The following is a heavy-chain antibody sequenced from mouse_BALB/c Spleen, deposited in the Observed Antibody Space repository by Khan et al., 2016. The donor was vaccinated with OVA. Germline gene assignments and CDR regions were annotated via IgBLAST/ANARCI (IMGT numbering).Heavy chain of an antibody. CDR3: ARTARIKY. Sequence: EVQLQESGPGLVKPSQSFSLTCTVTGYSITSGYGWNWIRQFPGNKLEWMGHISYSGSTNYNPSLKSRISITRDTSKNQFFLQLNSVTTEDTATYYCARTARIKYWGQGTTLTVSS. CDR1: GYSITSGYG. J-gene: IGHJ2*01. D-gene: IGHD1-2*01. CDR2: ISYSGST. V-gene: IGHV3-2*02.